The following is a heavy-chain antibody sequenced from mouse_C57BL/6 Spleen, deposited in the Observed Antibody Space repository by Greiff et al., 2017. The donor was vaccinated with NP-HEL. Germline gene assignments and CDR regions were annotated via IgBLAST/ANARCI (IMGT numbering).Heavy chain of an antibody. D-gene: IGHD1-1*01. CDR2: ISSGSSTI. V-gene: IGHV5-17*01. CDR1: GFTFSDYG. CDR3: ARKDYGSSTWFAY. Sequence: EVMLVESGGGLVKPGGSLKLSCAASGFTFSDYGMHWVRQAPEKGLEWVAYISSGSSTIYYADTVKGRFTISRANAKNTLFLQMTRLRSEDTAMYYCARKDYGSSTWFAYWGQGTLVTVSA. J-gene: IGHJ3*01.